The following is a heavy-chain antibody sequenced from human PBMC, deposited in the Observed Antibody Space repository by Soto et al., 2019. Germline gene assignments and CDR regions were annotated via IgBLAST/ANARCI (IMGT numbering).Heavy chain of an antibody. Sequence: ASVKVSCNASGYIFMNYGIAWVRQAPGQGLEWMGCISAHKRDTNYEQRFEGRVTMTTDGSTKTAHMELRSLRSEETAVYYCARRRSLAQAGPFDXWGQGTMVTVSX. CDR1: GYIFMNYG. CDR2: ISAHKRDT. D-gene: IGHD6-13*01. J-gene: IGHJ4*02. CDR3: ARRRSLAQAGPFDX. V-gene: IGHV1-18*01.